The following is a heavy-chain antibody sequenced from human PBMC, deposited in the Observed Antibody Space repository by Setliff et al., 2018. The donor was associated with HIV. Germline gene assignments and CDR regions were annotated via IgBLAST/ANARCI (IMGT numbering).Heavy chain of an antibody. CDR2: IRYDGSNK. Sequence: PGGSLRLSCAASGFTFSDYYMSWIRQAPGKGLEWVAFIRYDGSNKYYADSVKGRFTISRDNSKNTLYLQMNSLRAADTAVYYCARDETWGQGTLVTVSS. CDR1: GFTFSDYY. J-gene: IGHJ5*02. V-gene: IGHV3-30*02. CDR3: ARDET.